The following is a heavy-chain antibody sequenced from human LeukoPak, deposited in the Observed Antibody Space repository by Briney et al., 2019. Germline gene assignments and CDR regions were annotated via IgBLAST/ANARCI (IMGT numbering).Heavy chain of an antibody. CDR1: GFIFSSYG. J-gene: IGHJ4*02. CDR2: IWHDGGHE. V-gene: IGHV3-33*01. D-gene: IGHD5/OR15-5a*01. CDR3: ARGLYPYYFDY. Sequence: GGSLRLSCAASGFIFSSYGMHWVRQVPGKGLEWVAVIWHDGGHEHYADSVKGRSSISRDNSKNTLYLQMNSLRAEDTAVYYCARGLYPYYFDYWGQGTLVTVSS.